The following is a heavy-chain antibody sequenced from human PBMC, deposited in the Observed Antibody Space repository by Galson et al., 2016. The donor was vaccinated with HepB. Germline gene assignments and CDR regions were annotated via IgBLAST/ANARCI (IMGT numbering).Heavy chain of an antibody. V-gene: IGHV3-53*05. CDR1: GFTVSSHY. J-gene: IGHJ6*01. CDR2: IYGGNGGT. D-gene: IGHD3-3*01. CDR3: AKDSGDNDFWSGHYRGIGFRYYGMDV. Sequence: SLRLSCAASGFTVSSHYMSWVRQAPGKGLEWVSVIYGGNGGTDYADSVKGRFTISRDNSKNTVYLQMKSLRAEDTAVYYCAKDSGDNDFWSGHYRGIGFRYYGMDVWGQGTTVTVSS.